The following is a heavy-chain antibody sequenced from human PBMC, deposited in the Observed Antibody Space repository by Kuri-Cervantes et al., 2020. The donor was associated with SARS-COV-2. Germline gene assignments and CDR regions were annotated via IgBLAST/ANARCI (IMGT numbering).Heavy chain of an antibody. CDR2: IRYDGSNK. V-gene: IGHV3-30*02. D-gene: IGHD1-1*01. J-gene: IGHJ4*02. CDR1: GFTFSSYA. Sequence: GGSLRLSCAASGFTFSSYAMHWVRQAPGKGLEWVAFIRYDGSNKYYADSVKGRFTISRDNSKNTLHLQMNSLRAEDTAVYYCAKEKQAGKEGLLSFDYWGQGTLVTVSS. CDR3: AKEKQAGKEGLLSFDY.